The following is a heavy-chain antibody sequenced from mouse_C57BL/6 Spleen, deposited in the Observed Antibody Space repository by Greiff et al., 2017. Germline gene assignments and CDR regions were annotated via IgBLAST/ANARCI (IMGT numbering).Heavy chain of an antibody. J-gene: IGHJ2*01. D-gene: IGHD1-1*01. Sequence: VQLQQPGAELVKPGASVKLSCKASGYTFTSYWMHWVKQRPGQGLEWIGMINPNSGSTNYNEKFKSKATLTVDKSSSTAYMQLSSLTSEDSAVYYCARSDYGSSLDYWGQGTTLTVSS. CDR1: GYTFTSYW. CDR3: ARSDYGSSLDY. CDR2: INPNSGST. V-gene: IGHV1-64*01.